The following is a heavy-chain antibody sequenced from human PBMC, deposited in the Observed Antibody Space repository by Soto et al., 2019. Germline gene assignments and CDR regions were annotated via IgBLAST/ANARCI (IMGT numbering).Heavy chain of an antibody. J-gene: IGHJ6*02. Sequence: AGSLRLSCAASGFTFSSYAMSWVRQAPGKGLEWVSAISGSGGSTYYADSVKGRFTISRDNSKNTLYLQMNSLRAEDTAVYYCAKGLLDYDFWSGYPDYYYYGMDVWGQGTTVTVSS. CDR3: AKGLLDYDFWSGYPDYYYYGMDV. CDR1: GFTFSSYA. D-gene: IGHD3-3*01. V-gene: IGHV3-23*01. CDR2: ISGSGGST.